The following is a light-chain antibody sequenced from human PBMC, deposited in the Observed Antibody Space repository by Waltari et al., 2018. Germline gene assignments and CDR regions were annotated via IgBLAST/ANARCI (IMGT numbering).Light chain of an antibody. J-gene: IGKJ2*01. V-gene: IGKV2-30*02. CDR2: KVS. CDR1: QSLVHSDGNTY. Sequence: DVVMTQSPLSLPVTLGQPASISCRSSQSLVHSDGNTYLNWFQQRPGQSPRRLIYKVSKRDSGVPDRFSGSGSGTDFTLKISRVEAEDLGVYYCMQGSHWPRTFGQWTKLEI. CDR3: MQGSHWPRT.